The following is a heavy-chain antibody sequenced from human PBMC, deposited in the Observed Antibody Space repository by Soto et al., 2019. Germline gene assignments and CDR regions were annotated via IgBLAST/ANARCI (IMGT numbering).Heavy chain of an antibody. CDR2: VHYSGST. Sequence: SETLSLTCTVSGASITTYYWSWIRQSPGKGLEWIGYVHYSGSTNYNPSLKSRVIMSADTSKNQFSLKVISVTAADTAVYYCARGNDFNLYWGQGTLITVSS. CDR1: GASITTYY. V-gene: IGHV4-59*01. CDR3: ARGNDFNLY. J-gene: IGHJ4*02. D-gene: IGHD2-21*02.